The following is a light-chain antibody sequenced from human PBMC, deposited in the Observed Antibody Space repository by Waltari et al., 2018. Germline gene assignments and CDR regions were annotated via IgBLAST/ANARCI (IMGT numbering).Light chain of an antibody. Sequence: QSVLTQPPSTSGTPGQRVTISCSGSSSNIGTNPVNWYQHLPGTAPKLLIYSNKQRPPGVPGRFSGSKSGTSASLAISGLQSEDEADYYCAAWDDTLNGYVFGTGTKVTVL. J-gene: IGLJ1*01. V-gene: IGLV1-44*01. CDR3: AAWDDTLNGYV. CDR2: SNK. CDR1: SSNIGTNP.